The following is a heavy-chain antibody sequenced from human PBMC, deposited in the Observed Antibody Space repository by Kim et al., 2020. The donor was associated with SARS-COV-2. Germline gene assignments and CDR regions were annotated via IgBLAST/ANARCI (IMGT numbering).Heavy chain of an antibody. V-gene: IGHV1-18*04. D-gene: IGHD2-8*01. Sequence: ASVKVSCKASGYTFTSYGISWVRQAPGQGLEWMGWISAYNGNTNYAQKLQGRVTMTTDTSTSTAYMELRSLRSDDTAVYYCARTYCTNGVCSVGYYYYGMDVWGQGTTVTVSS. J-gene: IGHJ6*02. CDR3: ARTYCTNGVCSVGYYYYGMDV. CDR1: GYTFTSYG. CDR2: ISAYNGNT.